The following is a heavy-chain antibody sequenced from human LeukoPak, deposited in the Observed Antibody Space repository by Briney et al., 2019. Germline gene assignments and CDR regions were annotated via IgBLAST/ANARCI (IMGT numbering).Heavy chain of an antibody. CDR2: INPNSGGT. D-gene: IGHD3-3*01. V-gene: IGHV1-2*02. Sequence: ASVKVSCKASGYTFTGYYMYWVRQAPGQGLEWMGWINPNSGGTNYAQKFQGRVTMTRDTSISTAYMELSRLRSDDTAVYYCAREGYDFWSGYYTYWGQGTLVTVSS. J-gene: IGHJ4*02. CDR3: AREGYDFWSGYYTY. CDR1: GYTFTGYY.